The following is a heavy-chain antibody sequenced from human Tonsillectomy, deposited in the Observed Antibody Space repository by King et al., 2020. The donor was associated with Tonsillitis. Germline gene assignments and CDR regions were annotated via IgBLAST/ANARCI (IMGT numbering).Heavy chain of an antibody. Sequence: EVQLVESGGGLVKPGGSLRLSCAASGFPFSSYSMKWVRQAPGKGLECVSSISSSSRYIYYTDSVKARFTISRDNAKNSLYLQMNSLRAEDTAVDYCARRPTSVTPREQGSGEPLRDYWGQGNPVTVSS. CDR1: GFPFSSYS. CDR3: ARRPTSVTPREQGSGEPLRDY. D-gene: IGHD6-19*01. CDR2: ISSSSRYI. J-gene: IGHJ4*02. V-gene: IGHV3-21*01.